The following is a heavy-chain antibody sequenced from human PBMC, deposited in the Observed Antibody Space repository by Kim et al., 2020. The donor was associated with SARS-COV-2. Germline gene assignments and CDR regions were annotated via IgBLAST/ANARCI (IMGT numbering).Heavy chain of an antibody. CDR3: ARVGYDYVWGSYRDCYYYYGMDV. V-gene: IGHV3-11*05. CDR1: GFTFSDYY. Sequence: GGSLRLSCAASGFTFSDYYMSWIRQAPGKGLEWVSYISSSSSCTNYADSVKGRFTISRDNAKNSLYLQMNSLRAEDTAVYYCARVGYDYVWGSYRDCYYYYGMDVWGQGTTVTVSS. J-gene: IGHJ6*02. CDR2: ISSSSSCT. D-gene: IGHD3-16*02.